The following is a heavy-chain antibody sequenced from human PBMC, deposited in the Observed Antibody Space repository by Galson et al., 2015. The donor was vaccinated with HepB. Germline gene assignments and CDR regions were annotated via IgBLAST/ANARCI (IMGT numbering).Heavy chain of an antibody. Sequence: PALVKPTQTLTLTCTFSGFSLSTSGVGVGWIRQPPGKALEWLALIYWDDDKRYSPSLKSRLTITKDTSKNQVVLTMTNMDPVDTATYYCAHRQSPYNWNWFDPWGQGTLVTVSS. CDR3: AHRQSPYNWNWFDP. CDR2: IYWDDDK. CDR1: GFSLSTSGVG. J-gene: IGHJ5*02. D-gene: IGHD1-20*01. V-gene: IGHV2-5*02.